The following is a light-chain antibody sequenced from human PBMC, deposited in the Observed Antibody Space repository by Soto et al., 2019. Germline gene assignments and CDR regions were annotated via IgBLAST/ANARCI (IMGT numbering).Light chain of an antibody. CDR3: CSYAGNSLYV. Sequence: QSVLTQPASVSVSPGQSITISCTGTSSDVGSYNLVSWYQQHPGKAPKLMIYEGSKRPSGVSNRFSDSKSGNTASLTISGLQAEDEADYYCCSYAGNSLYVFGTGTKVTVL. V-gene: IGLV2-23*01. CDR2: EGS. J-gene: IGLJ1*01. CDR1: SSDVGSYNL.